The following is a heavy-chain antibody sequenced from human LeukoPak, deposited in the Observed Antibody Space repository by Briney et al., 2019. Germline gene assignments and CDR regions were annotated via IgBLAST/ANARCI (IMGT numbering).Heavy chain of an antibody. J-gene: IGHJ4*02. CDR2: INPNSGDT. CDR1: GYTFTGYY. V-gene: IGHV1-2*02. Sequence: ASVKVSCKASGYTFTGYYMHWVRQAPGQGLEWMGWINPNSGDTNYAQKFQGRVTMTRDTSISTAYMELSRLRSDDTAVYYCAREYQQLTRGNPCYWGQGTLVTVSS. CDR3: AREYQQLTRGNPCY. D-gene: IGHD1-26*01.